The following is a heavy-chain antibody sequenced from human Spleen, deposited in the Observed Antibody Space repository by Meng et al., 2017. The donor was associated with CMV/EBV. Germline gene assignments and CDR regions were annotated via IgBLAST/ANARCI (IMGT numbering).Heavy chain of an antibody. CDR3: ASIGTRRELRHAEDAYDI. J-gene: IGHJ3*02. D-gene: IGHD3-16*01. V-gene: IGHV1-2*02. CDR1: TFSGYY. CDR2: IHPNSGVT. Sequence: TFSGYYMHWVRQAPGQGLEWMAWIHPNSGVTKSAQKFQGRVTMTSDTSISTAYMELSRLTSDDTGVYYCASIGTRRELRHAEDAYDIWGQGTVVTVSS.